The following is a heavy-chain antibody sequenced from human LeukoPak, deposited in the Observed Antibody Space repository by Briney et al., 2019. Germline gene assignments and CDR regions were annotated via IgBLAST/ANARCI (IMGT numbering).Heavy chain of an antibody. D-gene: IGHD2-21*02. V-gene: IGHV3-23*01. CDR3: AKETSNCVSGCYSLHDY. CDR1: GFTFSSYA. CDR2: ISGSGGTT. Sequence: PGGSLRLSCAASGFTFSSYAMSWVRQAPGKGLEWVSVISGSGGTTYYRDSVKGRFTVSRDNSKNTVYLQMNSLGAEDTAVYYCAKETSNCVSGCYSLHDYWGQGTLVTVSS. J-gene: IGHJ4*02.